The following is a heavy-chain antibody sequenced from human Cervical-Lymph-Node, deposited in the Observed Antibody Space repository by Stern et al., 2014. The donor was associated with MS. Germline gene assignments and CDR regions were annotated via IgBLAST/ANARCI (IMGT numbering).Heavy chain of an antibody. D-gene: IGHD1-1*01. Sequence: EVQLVESGGGLVKPGGSLRLSCAASGFTFSSYSMNWVRQAPGKGLEWVSSISSSSSYIYYADSVKGRFTIPRDNAKNSLYLQMNSLRAEDTAVYYCARGGTRYGMDVWGQGTTVTVSS. CDR1: GFTFSSYS. J-gene: IGHJ6*02. V-gene: IGHV3-21*01. CDR3: ARGGTRYGMDV. CDR2: ISSSSSYI.